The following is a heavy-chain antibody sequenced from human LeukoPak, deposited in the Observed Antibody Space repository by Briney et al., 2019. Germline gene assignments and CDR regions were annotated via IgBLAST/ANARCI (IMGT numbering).Heavy chain of an antibody. V-gene: IGHV1-2*02. Sequence: ASVKVSCKASGYTFTAYYMHWVRQAPGQGLEWMGWINPNSGGTNYAQKFQGRVTMTRDTSISTAYMELSRLRSDDTAVYYCARDPLLDYYDSSGYYRRYDYYMDVRGKGTTVTVSS. D-gene: IGHD3-22*01. CDR3: ARDPLLDYYDSSGYYRRYDYYMDV. CDR1: GYTFTAYY. CDR2: INPNSGGT. J-gene: IGHJ6*03.